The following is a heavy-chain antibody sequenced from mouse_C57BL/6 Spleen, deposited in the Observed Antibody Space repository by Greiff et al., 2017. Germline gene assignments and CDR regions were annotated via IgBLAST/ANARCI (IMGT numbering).Heavy chain of an antibody. J-gene: IGHJ2*01. V-gene: IGHV1-19*01. CDR1: GYTFTDYY. CDR2: INPYNGGT. Sequence: VQLQQSGPVLVKPGASVKMSCKASGYTFTDYYMNWVKQSHGKSLEWIGVINPYNGGTSYNQKFKGKATLTVDKSSSTAYMELNSLTSEDSAVYYCAREVENYFDYWGQGTTLTVSS. CDR3: AREVENYFDY. D-gene: IGHD1-1*01.